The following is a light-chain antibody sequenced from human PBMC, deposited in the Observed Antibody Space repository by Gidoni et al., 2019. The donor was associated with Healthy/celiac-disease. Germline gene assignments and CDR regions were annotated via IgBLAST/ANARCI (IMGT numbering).Light chain of an antibody. Sequence: DIQMTQSPSSLSASVGDRVTITCQASQDISNYLNWYQQKPGKDPKLLIYDASKLETGVPSRFSGSGSGTDFTFTISSLQPEDIATYYCQQYDNLPSFGPGTKVEIK. V-gene: IGKV1-33*01. CDR3: QQYDNLPS. J-gene: IGKJ3*01. CDR2: DAS. CDR1: QDISNY.